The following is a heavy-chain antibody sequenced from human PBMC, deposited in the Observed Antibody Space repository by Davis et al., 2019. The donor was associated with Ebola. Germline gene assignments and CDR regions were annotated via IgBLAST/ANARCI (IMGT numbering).Heavy chain of an antibody. CDR3: ARVRAVASTLYGMDV. CDR1: DDSISNHY. Sequence: PSETLSLTCTVSDDSISNHYWGWIRQPPGKGLEWIGHMYYSGSSKYNPSLKSRVTISVDTSKNQFSLRLNSVTAADSATYYCARVRAVASTLYGMDVWGQGTAVTVSS. CDR2: MYYSGSS. V-gene: IGHV4-59*11. J-gene: IGHJ6*02. D-gene: IGHD6-19*01.